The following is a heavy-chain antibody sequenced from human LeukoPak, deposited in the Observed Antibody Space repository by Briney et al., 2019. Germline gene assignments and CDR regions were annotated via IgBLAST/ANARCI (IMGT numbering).Heavy chain of an antibody. CDR3: GKTTVGYSSGQKPAWPVDY. CDR1: GFTFGSHA. V-gene: IGHV3-23*01. J-gene: IGHJ4*02. D-gene: IGHD5-18*01. CDR2: IFGSGGSP. Sequence: GWSLRLSCEASGFTFGSHAMYWVRQAPGKGLAWVAGIFGSGGSPHYADPVKGRFTISRDNSRNTVYLQINSLRAEDTAVYYCGKTTVGYSSGQKPAWPVDYWGQGTLVTVSS.